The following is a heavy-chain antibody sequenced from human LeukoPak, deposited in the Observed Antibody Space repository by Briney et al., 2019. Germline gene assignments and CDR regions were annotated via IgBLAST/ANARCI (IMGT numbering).Heavy chain of an antibody. CDR3: TRDGADIAAAGPYYYYYYGMDV. CDR2: IRSKAYGGTT. Sequence: GGSLRLSCTASGFTFGDYAMSWFRQAPGKGLEWVGFIRSKAYGGTTEYAASVKGRFTISRDDSKSIAYLQMNSLKTEDTAVYYCTRDGADIAAAGPYYYYYYGMDVWGQGTTVTVSS. CDR1: GFTFGDYA. D-gene: IGHD6-13*01. V-gene: IGHV3-49*03. J-gene: IGHJ6*02.